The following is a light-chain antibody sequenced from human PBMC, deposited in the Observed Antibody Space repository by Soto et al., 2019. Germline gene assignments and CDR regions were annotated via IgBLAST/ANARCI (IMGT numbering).Light chain of an antibody. V-gene: IGKV3D-20*02. J-gene: IGKJ5*01. Sequence: EIVLTQSPATLSLSPGQGATLSCRASQSVSSNYVAWFHQKPGQAPRLLIYDASIRATGIPARFSGSGSGTDFTLTIRRLEPEDFAVYFCQQSSDWPPITFGQGTRLEIK. CDR3: QQSSDWPPIT. CDR2: DAS. CDR1: QSVSSN.